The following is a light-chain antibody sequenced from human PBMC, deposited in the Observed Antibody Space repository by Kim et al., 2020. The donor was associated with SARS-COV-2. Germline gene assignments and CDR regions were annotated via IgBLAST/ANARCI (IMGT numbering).Light chain of an antibody. CDR3: SSYAGSDNYV. J-gene: IGLJ1*01. Sequence: GQSVTISCTGTSSDFGGYNYVSWYQQHPGKAPKLMIYEVSKRPSGVPDRFSVSKSGNTASLTVSGLQAEDEADYYCSSYAGSDNYVFGTGTKVTVL. CDR2: EVS. V-gene: IGLV2-8*01. CDR1: SSDFGGYNY.